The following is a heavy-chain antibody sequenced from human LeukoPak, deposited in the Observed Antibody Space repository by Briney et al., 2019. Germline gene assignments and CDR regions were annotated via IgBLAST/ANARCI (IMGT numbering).Heavy chain of an antibody. CDR2: ISSSGIYI. D-gene: IGHD6-13*01. J-gene: IGHJ4*02. CDR3: XXXEYSXXWX. Sequence: GGSLRLSCAASKFTFSSYTINWVRQAPGKGLEWVSSISSSGIYIYYADSVKGRFTISRDNAKNSLYLQMNSLRAEDTAVYYCXXXEYSXXWXLGQGXLVTVSS. CDR1: KFTFSSYT. V-gene: IGHV3-21*01.